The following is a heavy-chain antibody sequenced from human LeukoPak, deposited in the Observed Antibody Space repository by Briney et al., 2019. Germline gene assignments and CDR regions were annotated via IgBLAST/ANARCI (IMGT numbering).Heavy chain of an antibody. CDR1: GGSISSYS. D-gene: IGHD2-15*01. J-gene: IGHJ6*02. CDR3: ARDHCSGGSCYGMDV. CDR2: IYYSGST. Sequence: PSETLSLTCTVSGGSISSYSWSWIRQPPGKGLEWIGYIYYSGSTNYNPSLKSRVTISVDTSKNQFSLKLSSVTAADTAVYYCARDHCSGGSCYGMDVWGQGTTVTVSS. V-gene: IGHV4-59*01.